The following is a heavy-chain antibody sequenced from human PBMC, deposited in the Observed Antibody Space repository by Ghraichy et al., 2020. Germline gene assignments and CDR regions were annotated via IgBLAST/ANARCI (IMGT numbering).Heavy chain of an antibody. J-gene: IGHJ4*02. CDR2: INPNSGGT. Sequence: ASVKVSCKASGYTFTGYYMHWVRQAPGQGLEWMGWINPNSGGTNYAQKFQGRVTMTRDTSISTAYMELSRLRSDDTAVYYCARDDPGYSSGTYWGQGTLVTVSS. CDR3: ARDDPGYSSGTY. D-gene: IGHD6-19*01. CDR1: GYTFTGYY. V-gene: IGHV1-2*02.